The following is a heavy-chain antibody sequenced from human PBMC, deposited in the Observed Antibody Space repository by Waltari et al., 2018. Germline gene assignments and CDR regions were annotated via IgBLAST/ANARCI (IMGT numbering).Heavy chain of an antibody. CDR2: IIPIFGTA. V-gene: IGHV1-69*01. CDR3: ARARKTYYDFWSGPYYFDY. J-gene: IGHJ4*02. CDR1: GVTFSSYA. Sequence: QVQLVQSGAEVKKPGSSVKVSCKASGVTFSSYAISWVRQAPGHGLEWMGGIIPIFGTANYAQKFQGRVTITADESTSTAYMELSSLRSEDTAVYYCARARKTYYDFWSGPYYFDYWGQGTLV. D-gene: IGHD3-3*01.